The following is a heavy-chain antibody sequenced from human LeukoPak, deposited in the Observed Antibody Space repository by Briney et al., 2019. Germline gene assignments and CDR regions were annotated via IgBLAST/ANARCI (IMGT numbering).Heavy chain of an antibody. CDR3: ARPGANDAFDF. D-gene: IGHD3-10*01. J-gene: IGHJ3*01. Sequence: GASVKVSCKASGYTFSNYTIKWVRQATGQGLEWMGWMNPNSGNTGYAQKFQGRVTMTRNTSISTAYMELSSLRSEDTAVYYCARPGANDAFDFWGQGTMVTVSS. V-gene: IGHV1-8*01. CDR2: MNPNSGNT. CDR1: GYTFSNYT.